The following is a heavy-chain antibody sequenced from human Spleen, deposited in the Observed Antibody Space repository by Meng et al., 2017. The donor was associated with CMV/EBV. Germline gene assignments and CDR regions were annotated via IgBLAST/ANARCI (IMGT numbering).Heavy chain of an antibody. J-gene: IGHJ4*02. CDR2: SIMGGAT. V-gene: IGHV3-23*01. CDR1: GFTFSSYA. Sequence: GESLKISCAASGFTFSSYAMSWVRQAPGKGLEWVSASIMGGATYYADSVKGRFTISRDNSKNTLYLQMNSLRGEDTAVYYCAKDRAGTVTTIEYWGQGTLVTVSS. CDR3: AKDRAGTVTTIEY. D-gene: IGHD4-11*01.